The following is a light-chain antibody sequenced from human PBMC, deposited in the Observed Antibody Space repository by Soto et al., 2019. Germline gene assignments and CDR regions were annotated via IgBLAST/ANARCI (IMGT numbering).Light chain of an antibody. V-gene: IGKV1-5*01. CDR2: DAS. J-gene: IGKJ1*01. Sequence: DIQMTQAPSTLSASVGDRVTITCRASQSISSWLAWYQQKPGKAPKLLIYDASSLESGVPSRFSGSGSGTEFTLTISSLQPDDFATYYCQQYNSYSRTFAQGPKVDIK. CDR1: QSISSW. CDR3: QQYNSYSRT.